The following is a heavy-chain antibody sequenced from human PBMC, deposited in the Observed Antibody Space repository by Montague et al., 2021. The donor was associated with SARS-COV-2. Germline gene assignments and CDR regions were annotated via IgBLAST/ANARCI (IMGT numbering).Heavy chain of an antibody. CDR1: GGSFSGYY. J-gene: IGHJ6*03. Sequence: ETLSLTCAVDGGSFSGYYWGWIRQPPGKGLEWIGEINHGGSTNYNPSXXSRVTISVDTSKNQFSLKLSSVTAADTAVYYCARTYTYYDFWSGYPWDYYMDVWGQGTPVTVSS. D-gene: IGHD3-3*01. CDR3: ARTYTYYDFWSGYPWDYYMDV. V-gene: IGHV4-34*01. CDR2: INHGGST.